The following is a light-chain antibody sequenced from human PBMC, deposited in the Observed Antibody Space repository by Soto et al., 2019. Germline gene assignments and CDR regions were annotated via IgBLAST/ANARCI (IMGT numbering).Light chain of an antibody. Sequence: DIQMTQSPSSLSASVGDRVTITCRASQGISTYLSWYQQKPGKAPNLLIYGASSLQSGVPSRFSGSGSGTDFTLTIRSLQREGLATYYCQQNYNSPLTFGGGTKVEI. V-gene: IGKV1-39*01. CDR3: QQNYNSPLT. J-gene: IGKJ4*01. CDR2: GAS. CDR1: QGISTY.